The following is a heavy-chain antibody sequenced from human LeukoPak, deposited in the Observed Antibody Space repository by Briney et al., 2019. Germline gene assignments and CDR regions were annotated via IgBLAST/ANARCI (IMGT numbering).Heavy chain of an antibody. V-gene: IGHV3-21*01. Sequence: GGSLRLSCAASGFTFSSYSMNWVRQAPGKGLEWVSSISSSSSYIYYADSVKGRFTISRDNAKNSLYLQMNSLRAEDTAVYYCASAPNYYDSSGYYPGPIDYWGQGTLVTVSS. CDR3: ASAPNYYDSSGYYPGPIDY. CDR2: ISSSSSYI. D-gene: IGHD3-22*01. CDR1: GFTFSSYS. J-gene: IGHJ4*02.